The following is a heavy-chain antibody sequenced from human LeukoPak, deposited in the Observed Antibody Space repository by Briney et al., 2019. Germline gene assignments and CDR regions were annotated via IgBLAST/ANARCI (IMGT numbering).Heavy chain of an antibody. CDR1: GYTFTSYG. Sequence: ASVKVSCKASGYTFTSYGISWVRQAPGQGLEWMGWISAYNGNTNYAQKLQGRVTMTTDTSTSTAYMELRSLRSDDTAVYYCARNEDIDSSGYYSSPFDYWGQGTLVTVSS. D-gene: IGHD3-22*01. J-gene: IGHJ4*02. CDR3: ARNEDIDSSGYYSSPFDY. V-gene: IGHV1-18*01. CDR2: ISAYNGNT.